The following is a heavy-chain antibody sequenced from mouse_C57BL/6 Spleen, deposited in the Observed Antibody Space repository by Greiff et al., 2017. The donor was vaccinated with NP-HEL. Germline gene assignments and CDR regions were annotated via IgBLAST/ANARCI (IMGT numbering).Heavy chain of an antibody. J-gene: IGHJ4*01. CDR3: ARRLYDYDHLYARDY. D-gene: IGHD2-4*01. CDR2: INTCDSYT. V-gene: IGHV5-6*01. Sequence: EVQLVESGGDLVKPGGSLKLSCAASGFTFSSYGMSWVRQTPDKRLEWVATINTCDSYTYYPDSVKGRFTISRDNAKNTVYLQLSSLNSEDTAMYSCARRLYDYDHLYARDYWGQGTSVTVSA. CDR1: GFTFSSYG.